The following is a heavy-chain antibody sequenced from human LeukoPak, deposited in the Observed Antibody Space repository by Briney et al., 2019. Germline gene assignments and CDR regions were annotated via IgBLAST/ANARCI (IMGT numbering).Heavy chain of an antibody. V-gene: IGHV4-39*01. CDR1: GASISSSSYY. D-gene: IGHD6-6*01. Sequence: SETLSLTCTVSGASISSSSYYWGWIRQPPGKGLEWIGSIYYSGNTYYNPSLKSRVTISVDTSKNQFSLKLSSVTAADTAVYYCARGGIAARGWFDPWGQGTLVTVSS. CDR3: ARGGIAARGWFDP. J-gene: IGHJ5*02. CDR2: IYYSGNT.